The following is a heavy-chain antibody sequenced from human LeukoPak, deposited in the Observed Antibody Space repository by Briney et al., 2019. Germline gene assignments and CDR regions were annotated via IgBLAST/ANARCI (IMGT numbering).Heavy chain of an antibody. CDR2: ISSSGSTI. CDR3: AGPHTTMVGLDGFHI. J-gene: IGHJ3*02. CDR1: GFTFSDYY. D-gene: IGHD5-18*01. V-gene: IGHV3-11*01. Sequence: GGSLRLSCAASGFTFSDYYMNWIRQAPGKGLEWISSISSSGSTIYYAHSVKGRFSISRDNAKNTLYLQVNSLRAEDTAVYYCAGPHTTMVGLDGFHIWGQGTMVTVSS.